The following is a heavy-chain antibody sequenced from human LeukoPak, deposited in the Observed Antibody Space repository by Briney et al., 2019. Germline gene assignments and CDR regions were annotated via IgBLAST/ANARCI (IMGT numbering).Heavy chain of an antibody. CDR1: GFTFSSYE. Sequence: GGSLRLSCAASGFTFSSYEMNWVRQAPGKGLEWVSYISSSGRTKYYADSVKGRFTISRDNAKNSLYLQMNSLRAEDTAVYYCARGVGYSYGYGAYFDYWGQGTLVTVSS. D-gene: IGHD5-18*01. CDR2: ISSSGRTK. V-gene: IGHV3-48*03. CDR3: ARGVGYSYGYGAYFDY. J-gene: IGHJ4*02.